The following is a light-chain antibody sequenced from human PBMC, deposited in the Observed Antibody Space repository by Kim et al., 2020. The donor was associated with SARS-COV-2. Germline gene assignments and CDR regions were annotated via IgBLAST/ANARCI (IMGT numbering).Light chain of an antibody. CDR3: QQYNDWPPS. V-gene: IGKV3-15*01. Sequence: ASPGERPTRSWRASPSINTTLAWVEQKPGQAPSLLIEDASTRATGIPARFRGSGSGTDFTLTINGLQPEDSAVYYCQQYNDWPPSFGQGTKVDIK. CDR2: DAS. CDR1: PSINTT. J-gene: IGKJ1*01.